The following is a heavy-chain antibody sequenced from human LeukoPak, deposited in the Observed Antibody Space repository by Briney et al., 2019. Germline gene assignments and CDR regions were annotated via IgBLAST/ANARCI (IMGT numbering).Heavy chain of an antibody. J-gene: IGHJ6*03. CDR1: GFTFRDYA. CDR2: ISGSGTRS. D-gene: IGHD2-21*02. Sequence: PGGSLRLSCVVSGFTFRDYAMSWVRQAPGKGLVWVSAISGSGTRSYYADSAKGRFTISRDNSKNTLYLQMNSLRAEDAAVYYCARDKYGDQIIHSYYYMDVWGNGTTVTVSS. V-gene: IGHV3-23*01. CDR3: ARDKYGDQIIHSYYYMDV.